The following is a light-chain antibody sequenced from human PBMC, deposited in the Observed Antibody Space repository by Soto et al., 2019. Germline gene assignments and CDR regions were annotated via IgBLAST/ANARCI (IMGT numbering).Light chain of an antibody. CDR3: KQYNNWWT. Sequence: EIVMTQSPATLSLSPGERATLSCRASQSVSSNLAWYQQKPGQAPRLLIYGASTRATGIQARFSGSGSGTEFTLTIRSLQSEDFAVYYCKQYNNWWTCGQGTKVDIK. J-gene: IGKJ1*01. CDR1: QSVSSN. V-gene: IGKV3-15*01. CDR2: GAS.